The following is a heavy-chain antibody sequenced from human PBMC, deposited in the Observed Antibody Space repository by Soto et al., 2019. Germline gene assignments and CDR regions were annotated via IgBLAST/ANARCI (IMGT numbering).Heavy chain of an antibody. Sequence: QAHLVESGGDLVKPGGSLRLSCAASGFTFSDYYMSWIRQAPGKGLEWISYISSSGNTVYYADSVEGRFTISRDNAQNSLSLQMNNLRAEDTAVYYCARDSRVYYGSGSSVDGWGQGTLVTVSS. CDR1: GFTFSDYY. D-gene: IGHD3-10*01. CDR2: ISSSGNTV. V-gene: IGHV3-11*01. CDR3: ARDSRVYYGSGSSVDG. J-gene: IGHJ4*02.